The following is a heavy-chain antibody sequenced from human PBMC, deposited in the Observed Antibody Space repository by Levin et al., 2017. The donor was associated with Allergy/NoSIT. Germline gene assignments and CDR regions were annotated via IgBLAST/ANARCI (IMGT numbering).Heavy chain of an antibody. CDR1: GFTFSGYS. J-gene: IGHJ4*02. CDR3: ARSAGSDPPY. V-gene: IGHV3-48*01. D-gene: IGHD1-26*01. Sequence: GGSLRLSCAASGFTFSGYSMNWVRQAPGKGLEWISYISSSSSTISYADSVKGRFTISRDNAKNSLYLQMNSLRAEDTAVYYCARSAGSDPPYWGQGTLVTVSS. CDR2: ISSSSSTI.